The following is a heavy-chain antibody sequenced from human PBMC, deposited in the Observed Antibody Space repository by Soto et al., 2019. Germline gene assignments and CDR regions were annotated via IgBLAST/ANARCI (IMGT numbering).Heavy chain of an antibody. Sequence: SETLSLTCTVSGGSISSYYWSWIRQPPGKGLEWIGYIYYSGSTNYNPSLKSRVTISVDTSKNQFSLKLSSVTAADTAVYYCARDQIGYSYGSTLVWFDPWGQGTLVTVSS. CDR1: GGSISSYY. D-gene: IGHD5-18*01. V-gene: IGHV4-59*01. CDR2: IYYSGST. J-gene: IGHJ5*02. CDR3: ARDQIGYSYGSTLVWFDP.